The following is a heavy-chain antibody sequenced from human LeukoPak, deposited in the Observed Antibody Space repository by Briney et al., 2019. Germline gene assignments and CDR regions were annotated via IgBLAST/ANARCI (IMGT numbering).Heavy chain of an antibody. CDR1: GYSFTSYG. J-gene: IGHJ4*02. Sequence: ASVKVSFKASGYSFTSYGISWVRQAPGQGLEWMEWISTYNGNTNYAQKVQGRVTMTTDTSTGTAYMELRSLRSDDTAVYYCARGHSSNWRPIDYWGQGTLVTVSS. V-gene: IGHV1-18*01. D-gene: IGHD6-13*01. CDR2: ISTYNGNT. CDR3: ARGHSSNWRPIDY.